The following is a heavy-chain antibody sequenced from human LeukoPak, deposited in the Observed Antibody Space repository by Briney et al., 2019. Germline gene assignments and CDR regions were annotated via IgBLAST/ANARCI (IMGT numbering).Heavy chain of an antibody. CDR1: GFTFSSYG. Sequence: GSLRLSCAASGFTFSSYGMHWVRQAPGKGLEWVAFIRYDGSNKYYADSVKGRFTISRDNSKNTLYLQMNSLRAENTAVYYCAKVPRYFDWLFDYWGQGTLVTVSS. CDR3: AKVPRYFDWLFDY. J-gene: IGHJ4*02. CDR2: IRYDGSNK. D-gene: IGHD3-9*01. V-gene: IGHV3-30*02.